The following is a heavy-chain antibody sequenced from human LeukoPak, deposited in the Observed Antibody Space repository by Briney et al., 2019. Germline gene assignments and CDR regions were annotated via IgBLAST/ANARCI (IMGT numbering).Heavy chain of an antibody. D-gene: IGHD3-10*01. J-gene: IGHJ4*02. CDR1: GYTFTSYY. CDR3: ARDQAGSGSYYYYFDY. Sequence: ASVKVSCKASGYTFTSYYMHWVRQAPGQGLEWMGIINPSGGSTSYAQKFQGRVTMTRDTSTSTVYMELSSLRSEDTAVYYCARDQAGSGSYYYYFDYWGQGTLVTVSS. V-gene: IGHV1-46*01. CDR2: INPSGGST.